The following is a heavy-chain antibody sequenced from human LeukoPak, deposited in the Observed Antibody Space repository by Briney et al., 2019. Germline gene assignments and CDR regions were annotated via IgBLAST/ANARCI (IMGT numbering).Heavy chain of an antibody. CDR1: GGSFSGYY. V-gene: IGHV4-34*01. CDR2: INHSGST. D-gene: IGHD5-18*01. CDR3: ARRGYSYGYWYFDL. Sequence: PSETLSLTCAVYGGSFSGYYWSWIRQPPGKGLEWIGEINHSGSTNYNPSLKSRVTISVDTSKNQFSLKLSSVTAADTAEYYCARRGYSYGYWYFDLWGRGTLVTVSS. J-gene: IGHJ2*01.